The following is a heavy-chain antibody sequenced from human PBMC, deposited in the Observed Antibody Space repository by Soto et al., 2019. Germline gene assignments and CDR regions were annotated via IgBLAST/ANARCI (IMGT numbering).Heavy chain of an antibody. CDR3: SRRAPEGFDP. Sequence: SETLSLTCAVSGGSIGTSAYYWGWIRQAPGKGLEWIGSINHSGNTYLSPSLKDRVTMSVDTSKNSFSLKLRSATAADTGLYYCSRRAPEGFDPWGQGTLVTASS. V-gene: IGHV4-39*01. CDR2: INHSGNT. J-gene: IGHJ5*02. CDR1: GGSIGTSAYY.